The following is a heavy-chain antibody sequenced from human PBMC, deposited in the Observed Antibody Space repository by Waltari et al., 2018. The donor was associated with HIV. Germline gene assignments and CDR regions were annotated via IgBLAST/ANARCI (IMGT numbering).Heavy chain of an antibody. Sequence: QLQLQESCPGLVKPSETLSLTCTVSGGSISSSSYYWGWIRQPPRKGLEWIGSIYYRGRTYYKPFLKGRVTISVDTSKNQFSLKVSSVTAADTAVYYCARGVQGYCSGGSCENYFDYWGQGTLVTVSS. J-gene: IGHJ4*02. D-gene: IGHD2-15*01. CDR1: GGSISSSSYY. CDR3: ARGVQGYCSGGSCENYFDY. CDR2: IYYRGRT. V-gene: IGHV4-39*01.